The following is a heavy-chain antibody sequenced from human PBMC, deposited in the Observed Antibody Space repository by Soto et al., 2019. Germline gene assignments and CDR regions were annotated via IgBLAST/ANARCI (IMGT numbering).Heavy chain of an antibody. V-gene: IGHV1-69*17. Sequence: VQLEQSGAEVKKAGSAVKVSCKIFGDTFTSYGYTWMRQAPGQGPEWMGGIIPIMSVTKYAQEFQGRLSISADQSITTIFMELTGLTSDDTAMYFCARDQGFFWGGYESLRYFDYWGQVTQITVSS. CDR2: IIPIMSVT. J-gene: IGHJ4*02. CDR1: GDTFTSYG. CDR3: ARDQGFFWGGYESLRYFDY. D-gene: IGHD3-3*01.